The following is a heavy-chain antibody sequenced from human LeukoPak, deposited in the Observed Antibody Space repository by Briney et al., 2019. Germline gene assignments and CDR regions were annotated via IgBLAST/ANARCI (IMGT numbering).Heavy chain of an antibody. D-gene: IGHD6-13*01. V-gene: IGHV1-8*01. Sequence: ASVKVSCKASGYTFTSYDINLVRQATGQGLEWMGWMNPNSGNTGYAQKFQGRVTMTRNTSISTAYMELSSLRSEDTALYYCARIPNSSSWSDDYYYYYMDVWGKGTTVTVSS. J-gene: IGHJ6*03. CDR2: MNPNSGNT. CDR1: GYTFTSYD. CDR3: ARIPNSSSWSDDYYYYYMDV.